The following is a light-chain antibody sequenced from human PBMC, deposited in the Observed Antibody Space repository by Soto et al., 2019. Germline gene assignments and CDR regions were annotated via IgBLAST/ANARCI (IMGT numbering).Light chain of an antibody. CDR1: SIDIGRYNY. CDR2: GVN. V-gene: IGLV2-14*03. CDR3: ASYTSTTTLVG. Sequence: QSVLTQPASVSGSPGQSSTISCTGTSIDIGRYNYVSWYQQHPGKAPRLVISGVNKRPSGISNRFSGSKSGNTASLTISGLQADDEAIYYCASYTSTTTLVGFGGGTQLTVL. J-gene: IGLJ2*01.